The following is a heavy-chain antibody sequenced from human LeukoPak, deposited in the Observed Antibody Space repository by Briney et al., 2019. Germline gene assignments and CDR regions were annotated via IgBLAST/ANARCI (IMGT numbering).Heavy chain of an antibody. CDR3: ARDSSHYLGSSDY. CDR2: ISESGDVT. CDR1: GFTFSSYW. Sequence: GGSLRLSCAASGFTFSSYWMSWVRQAPGRGLEWVSVISESGDVTHYADAMKGRFTISRGNAKNTLNLQMNSLRAEDTAIYYCARDSSHYLGSSDYWGQGTLVTVSS. J-gene: IGHJ4*02. V-gene: IGHV3-23*01. D-gene: IGHD6-6*01.